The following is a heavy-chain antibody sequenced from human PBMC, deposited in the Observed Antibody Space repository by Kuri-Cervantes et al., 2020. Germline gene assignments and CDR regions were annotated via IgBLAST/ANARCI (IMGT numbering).Heavy chain of an antibody. CDR2: NSWNNGII. D-gene: IGHD4-17*01. Sequence: SLKISCAASGFTFDDYAMHRVRQAPGKGLEWVSSNSWNNGIIGYADSVKGRFTLSRDNAKNSLYLEMNSLRADDTALYYCAKDRRVYGDLPFDYWGQGTLVTVSS. J-gene: IGHJ4*02. CDR3: AKDRRVYGDLPFDY. V-gene: IGHV3-9*01. CDR1: GFTFDDYA.